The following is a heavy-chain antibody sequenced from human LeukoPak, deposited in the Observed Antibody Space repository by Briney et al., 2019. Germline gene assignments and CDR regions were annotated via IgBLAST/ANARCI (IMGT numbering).Heavy chain of an antibody. V-gene: IGHV4-34*01. D-gene: IGHD2-2*02. CDR1: GGSFSGYY. CDR3: ARGIVVVPAAIYYFDY. J-gene: IGHJ4*02. Sequence: SETLSLTCAVFGGSFSGYYWSWIRQPPGKGLEWIGEINHSGSTNYNPSLKSRVTISVDTSKNQFSLKLSSVTAADTAVYYCARGIVVVPAAIYYFDYWGQGTLVTVSS. CDR2: INHSGST.